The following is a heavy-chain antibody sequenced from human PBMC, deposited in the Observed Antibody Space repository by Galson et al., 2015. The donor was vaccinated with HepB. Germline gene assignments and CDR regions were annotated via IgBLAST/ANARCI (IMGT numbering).Heavy chain of an antibody. Sequence: SLRLSCAASGFTFSSYSMNWVRQAPGKGLEWVSSISSSSSYIYYADSVKGRFTISRDNAKNSLYLQMNSLRAEDTAVYYCARDAPHGDGLGYYYYGMDVWGQGTTVTVSS. CDR3: ARDAPHGDGLGYYYYGMDV. J-gene: IGHJ6*02. D-gene: IGHD4-17*01. V-gene: IGHV3-21*01. CDR1: GFTFSSYS. CDR2: ISSSSSYI.